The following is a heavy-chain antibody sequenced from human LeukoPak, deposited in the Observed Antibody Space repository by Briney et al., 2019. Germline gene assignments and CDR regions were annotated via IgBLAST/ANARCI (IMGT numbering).Heavy chain of an antibody. CDR2: MRPNTGDT. V-gene: IGHV1-8*01. CDR1: GYTFTNYD. D-gene: IGHD6-19*01. Sequence: EASVKVSCKASGYTFTNYDFNWVRQAPGQGLEWLGWMRPNTGDTHSALKFQGRVTMTRDTSITTAYMELSSLASDDTAVYFCAISKGWYRFDYWGQGTKVTVSS. J-gene: IGHJ4*02. CDR3: AISKGWYRFDY.